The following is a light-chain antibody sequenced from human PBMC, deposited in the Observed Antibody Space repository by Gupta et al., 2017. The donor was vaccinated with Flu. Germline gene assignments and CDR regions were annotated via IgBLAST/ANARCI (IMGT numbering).Light chain of an antibody. CDR2: EVT. Sequence: IIISCTGTTSDVGGSDFVSWYQQHPGKAPKLMIYEVTNRPSGVSTRFSGSKSGNTASLTISELQAEDEAEYFCSSYSGTTNHVVFGGGTKLTVL. J-gene: IGLJ2*01. CDR1: TSDVGGSDF. CDR3: SSYSGTTNHVV. V-gene: IGLV2-14*01.